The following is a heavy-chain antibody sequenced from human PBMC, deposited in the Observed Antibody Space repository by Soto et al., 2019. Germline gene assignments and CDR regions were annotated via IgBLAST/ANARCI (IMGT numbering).Heavy chain of an antibody. V-gene: IGHV1-8*01. CDR1: GYTFATYD. D-gene: IGHD5-12*01. CDR3: ARSVGSIFNWLDS. CDR2: MNRNNGNT. Sequence: QVQLVQSGAEVKTPGASVKVSCKASGYTFATYDINWVRQAPGQGLEWMGWMNRNNGNTGYAQKFQGRPTMTGDTAWSIAHMELSSLRNEDKAVYYCARSVGSIFNWLDSWGQGTLVTVSA. J-gene: IGHJ5*01.